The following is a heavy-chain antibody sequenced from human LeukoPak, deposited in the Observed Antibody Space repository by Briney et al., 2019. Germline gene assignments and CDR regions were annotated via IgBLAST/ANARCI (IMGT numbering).Heavy chain of an antibody. D-gene: IGHD5-12*01. Sequence: SETLSLTCAVYGGSFSGYYWSWIRQPPGKGLEWIGEINHSGSTNYNPSLKSRVTISVDTSKNQFSLKLNSVTAADTAVYYCARLSGYGLHYYYYMDVWGKGTTVTVSS. CDR2: INHSGST. V-gene: IGHV4-34*01. CDR3: ARLSGYGLHYYYYMDV. J-gene: IGHJ6*03. CDR1: GGSFSGYY.